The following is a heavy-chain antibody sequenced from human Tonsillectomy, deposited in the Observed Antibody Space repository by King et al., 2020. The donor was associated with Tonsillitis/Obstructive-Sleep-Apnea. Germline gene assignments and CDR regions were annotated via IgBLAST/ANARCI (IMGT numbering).Heavy chain of an antibody. Sequence: LQLQESGPGLVKPSETLSLTCSVSGGPVSSSSYYWGWIRQPPGKGLEWIGNIYYSGSTYYNPSLKSRVTISVDTSKNHFSLKLSSVTAADTAVYYCARRGFQDILPGNIKGAWFDPWGQGTLVTVSS. CDR3: ARRGFQDILPGNIKGAWFDP. D-gene: IGHD3-9*01. CDR1: GGPVSSSSYY. J-gene: IGHJ5*02. CDR2: IYYSGST. V-gene: IGHV4-39*01.